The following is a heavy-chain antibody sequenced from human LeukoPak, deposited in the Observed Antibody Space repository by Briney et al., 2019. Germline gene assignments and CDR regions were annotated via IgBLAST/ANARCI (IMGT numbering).Heavy chain of an antibody. CDR2: IQQDGSER. CDR1: GFTFSSYS. J-gene: IGHJ4*02. Sequence: QAGGSLRLSCAASGFTFSSYSMSWVRQAPGRGLERVANIQQDGSERYYVDSVKGRFTVSRDNAMNSLYLQMNSLRAEDTAVYYCARGRGSDYWGQGTLVTVSS. D-gene: IGHD3-16*01. CDR3: ARGRGSDY. V-gene: IGHV3-7*05.